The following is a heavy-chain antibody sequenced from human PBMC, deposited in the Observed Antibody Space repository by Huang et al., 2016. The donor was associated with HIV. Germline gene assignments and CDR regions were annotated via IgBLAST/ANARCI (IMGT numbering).Heavy chain of an antibody. CDR1: GGTFSKYA. V-gene: IGHV1-69*13. CDR3: ARGQLGSYGDYDVLY. D-gene: IGHD4-17*01. Sequence: QVQLVQSGAEVKTPGSSVKVSCKASGGTFSKYAISWVRQAPGQGLEWMGGIIPLFGTPNYARKCQGRVTITADDSTSTTYVEVSSLRSEDTALYYGARGQLGSYGDYDVLYWGQGTLVTVSS. J-gene: IGHJ4*02. CDR2: IIPLFGTP.